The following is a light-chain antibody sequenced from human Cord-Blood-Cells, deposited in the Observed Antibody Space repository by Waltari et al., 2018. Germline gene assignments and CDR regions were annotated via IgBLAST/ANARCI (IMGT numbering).Light chain of an antibody. CDR3: QQSYSTPPFT. V-gene: IGKV1-39*01. CDR1: QSIRSY. CDR2: AAS. Sequence: DIQMTPSPSSLSPSVAHRVTIPCRASQSIRSYLNWYQQKPGNAPKLLIYAASSLQSGVPSRFSGSGSGTDFTLTISSLQPEDFATYYCQQSYSTPPFTFGPGTKVDIK. J-gene: IGKJ3*01.